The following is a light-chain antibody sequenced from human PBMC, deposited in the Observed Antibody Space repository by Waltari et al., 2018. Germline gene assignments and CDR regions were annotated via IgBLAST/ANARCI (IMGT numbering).Light chain of an antibody. CDR3: QALGSNRWV. Sequence: SSELTQPPSVSVSPGQTASITCSGDILGSKYASWYQHQPGQSPLLVLYQDLNRPSGIPERFSGSKSGNTATLTISGTQAMDDADYYCQALGSNRWVFGGGTKLTVL. CDR1: ILGSKY. J-gene: IGLJ3*02. CDR2: QDL. V-gene: IGLV3-1*01.